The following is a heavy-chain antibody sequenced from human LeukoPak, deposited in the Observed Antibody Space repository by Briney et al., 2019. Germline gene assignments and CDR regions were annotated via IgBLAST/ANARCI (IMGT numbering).Heavy chain of an antibody. J-gene: IGHJ4*02. CDR2: ISGSGGST. V-gene: IGHV3-23*01. Sequence: GGSLRLSCAASGFTFSNAWMSWVRQAPGKGLEWVSAISGSGGSTYYADSVKGRFTISRDNSKNTLYLQMNSLRAEDTAVYYCAKDSHDSGYDFDYWGQGTLVTVSS. CDR3: AKDSHDSGYDFDY. D-gene: IGHD5-12*01. CDR1: GFTFSNAW.